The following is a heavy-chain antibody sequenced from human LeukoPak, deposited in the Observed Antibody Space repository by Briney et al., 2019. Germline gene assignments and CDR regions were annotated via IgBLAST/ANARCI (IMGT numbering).Heavy chain of an antibody. CDR3: AIHREAATPGDY. CDR2: IYYSGST. J-gene: IGHJ4*02. D-gene: IGHD2-15*01. V-gene: IGHV4-59*08. Sequence: SETLSLTCTVSGGSISSYFWSWIRQPPGKGLEWIGYIYYSGSTNYTPSLKSRVTISVDTSKNQFSLKLSSVTAADTAVYYCAIHREAATPGDYWGQGTLVTVSS. CDR1: GGSISSYF.